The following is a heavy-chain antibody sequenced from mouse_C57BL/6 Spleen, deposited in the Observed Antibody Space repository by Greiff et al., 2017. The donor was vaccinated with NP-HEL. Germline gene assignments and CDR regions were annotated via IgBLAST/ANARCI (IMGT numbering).Heavy chain of an antibody. Sequence: VQLKQSGPELVKPGASVKISCKASGYSFTGYYMNWVKQSPEKSLEWIGEINPSTGGTTYNQKFKAKATLTVDKSSSTAYMQLKSLTSEDSAVYYCASPNLLLRDWGQGTLVTVSA. V-gene: IGHV1-42*01. CDR1: GYSFTGYY. CDR3: ASPNLLLRD. J-gene: IGHJ3*01. CDR2: INPSTGGT. D-gene: IGHD1-1*01.